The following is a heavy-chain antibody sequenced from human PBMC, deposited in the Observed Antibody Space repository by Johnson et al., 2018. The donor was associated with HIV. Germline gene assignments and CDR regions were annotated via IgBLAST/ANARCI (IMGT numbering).Heavy chain of an antibody. J-gene: IGHJ3*02. D-gene: IGHD1-7*01. CDR1: GFTFSNAW. V-gene: IGHV3-23*04. CDR3: TTERNWNSVPDVDAFDI. CDR2: ISGSGGST. Sequence: VQLVESGGGLVKPGGSLRLSCEASGFTFSNAWMSWVRQVPGKGLEWVSAISGSGGSTYYADSVKGRFTISRDNSKNTLYLQMNSLKTEDTAVYYCTTERNWNSVPDVDAFDIWGQGTMVTVSS.